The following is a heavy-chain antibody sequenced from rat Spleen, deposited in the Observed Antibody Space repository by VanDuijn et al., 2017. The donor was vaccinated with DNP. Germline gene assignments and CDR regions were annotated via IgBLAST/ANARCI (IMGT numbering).Heavy chain of an antibody. V-gene: IGHV5S13*01. CDR2: ISTSGDNT. Sequence: EVQLVESGGGLVQPGRTLKLSCAASGIIFSKYGMAWVRQAPTKGLEWVASISTSGDNTYYRDSVKGRFTISRDNAKSTLYLQMDSLRSEDTATYYCTRLQSLFDNWGQGVMVTVSS. CDR3: TRLQSLFDN. CDR1: GIIFSKYG. J-gene: IGHJ2*01.